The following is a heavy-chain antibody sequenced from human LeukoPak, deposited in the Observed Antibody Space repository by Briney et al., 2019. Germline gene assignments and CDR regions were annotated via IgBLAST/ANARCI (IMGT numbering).Heavy chain of an antibody. Sequence: SETLSLTCTVSGVSISSGGYYWRWLRQHPGKGLEWIGYIFYSGSTYYNPSLKSRLTISVDTSKNQFSLKLSSVTAADTAVYFCARVWDYWGQGTLVTVSS. J-gene: IGHJ4*02. D-gene: IGHD2-21*01. CDR3: ARVWDY. CDR2: IFYSGST. CDR1: GVSISSGGYY. V-gene: IGHV4-31*03.